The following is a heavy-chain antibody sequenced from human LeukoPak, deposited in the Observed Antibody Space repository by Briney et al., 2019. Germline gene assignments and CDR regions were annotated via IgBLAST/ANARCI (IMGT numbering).Heavy chain of an antibody. D-gene: IGHD2-15*01. Sequence: GASVKVSCKPPGFTFNTYDFNWVRQAPGQGLEWVGWISPYNGDSKYAQRLQGRVTMTTGASTSTAYMELRSLRSDDTAVYYCTRYCSGGACYAYDAFDIWGQGTMVTVSS. CDR2: ISPYNGDS. V-gene: IGHV1-18*01. J-gene: IGHJ3*02. CDR1: GFTFNTYD. CDR3: TRYCSGGACYAYDAFDI.